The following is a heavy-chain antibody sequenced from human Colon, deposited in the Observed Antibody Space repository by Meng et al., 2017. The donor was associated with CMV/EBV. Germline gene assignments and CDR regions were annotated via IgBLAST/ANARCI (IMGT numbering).Heavy chain of an antibody. D-gene: IGHD6-19*01. CDR3: ASRIAVAGTDY. J-gene: IGHJ4*02. V-gene: IGHV4-39*06. CDR1: GGSISSSSYY. CDR2: IYYSGST. Sequence: SETLSLTCTVSGGSISSSSYYWGWIRQPPGKGLEWIGSIYYSGSTYYNPSLKSRVTISVDTSKNQFPLKLSSVTAADTAVYYCASRIAVAGTDYWGQGTLVTVSS.